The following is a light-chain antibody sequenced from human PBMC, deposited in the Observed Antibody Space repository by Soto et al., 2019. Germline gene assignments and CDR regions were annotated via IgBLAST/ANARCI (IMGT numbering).Light chain of an antibody. CDR3: QQYNNWPPWT. CDR1: QSVSIY. V-gene: IGKV3D-15*01. CDR2: EAS. J-gene: IGKJ1*01. Sequence: EIVLTQSPATLSLSPGERATLSCRASQSVSIYLAWYQQKPGQAPRLLMYEASTRATGIPARFSGSGSGTEFTLTISSLQSEDFAVYYCQQYNNWPPWTFGQGTKVDIK.